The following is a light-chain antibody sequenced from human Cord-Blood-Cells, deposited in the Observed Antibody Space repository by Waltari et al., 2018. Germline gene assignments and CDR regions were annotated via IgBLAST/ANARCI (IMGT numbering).Light chain of an antibody. Sequence: QSALTQPAPVSGSPGQSITISCTGTSSDVGGYNYVSWYQQHPGKAPKLMIYDVSKRPSGVSNRFSGSKSGNTASLTISGLQAEDEADYYCSSYTSSSTLGVFGGGTKLTVL. CDR2: DVS. J-gene: IGLJ2*01. CDR1: SSDVGGYNY. V-gene: IGLV2-14*01. CDR3: SSYTSSSTLGV.